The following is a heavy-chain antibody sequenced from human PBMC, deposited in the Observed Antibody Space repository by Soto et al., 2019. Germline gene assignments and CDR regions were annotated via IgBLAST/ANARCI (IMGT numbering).Heavy chain of an antibody. D-gene: IGHD6-19*01. Sequence: SETLSLTCAVSGYSISSGYYCGWIRQPPGKGLEWIGSIYHSGNTYYNPSLKSRVTISVDTSKNHFSLKLSSVTAADTAVYYCARARIGVAGTIVDYWGQGTLVTVSS. CDR3: ARARIGVAGTIVDY. CDR1: GYSISSGYY. V-gene: IGHV4-38-2*01. J-gene: IGHJ4*02. CDR2: IYHSGNT.